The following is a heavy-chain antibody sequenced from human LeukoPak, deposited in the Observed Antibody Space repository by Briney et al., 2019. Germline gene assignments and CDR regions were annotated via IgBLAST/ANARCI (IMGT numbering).Heavy chain of an antibody. CDR3: ARSGCGSGGGCYNYRNAFDI. Sequence: GGSLRLSCAASGFTFSGHSMNWVRQAPGRGLEWVAYIGISSSTIYYADSVKGRFTISRDNVKNSVFLQMNTLRDEDTAVCYCARSGCGSGGGCYNYRNAFDIWGQGTMVTVSS. V-gene: IGHV3-48*02. CDR1: GFTFSGHS. J-gene: IGHJ3*02. CDR2: IGISSSTI. D-gene: IGHD2-15*01.